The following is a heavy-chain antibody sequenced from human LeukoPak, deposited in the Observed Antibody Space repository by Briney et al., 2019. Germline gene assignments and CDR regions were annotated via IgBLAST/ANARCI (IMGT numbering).Heavy chain of an antibody. CDR3: AIPKPVSSGWYLPRPDHPFDY. CDR2: IYYSGST. CDR1: GGSISSSSYY. Sequence: SETLSLTCTVSGGSISSSSYYWGWIRQPPGKGLEWIGSIYYSGSTYYNPSLKSRVTISVDTSKNQFSLKLSSVTAADTAVYYCAIPKPVSSGWYLPRPDHPFDYWGQGTLVTVSS. J-gene: IGHJ4*02. D-gene: IGHD6-19*01. V-gene: IGHV4-39*01.